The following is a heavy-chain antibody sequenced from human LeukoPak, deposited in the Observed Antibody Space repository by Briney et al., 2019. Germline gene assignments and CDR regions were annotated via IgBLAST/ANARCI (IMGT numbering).Heavy chain of an antibody. D-gene: IGHD2-21*02. Sequence: GGSLRLSCAASGFPFSSYAMHWVRQAPGKGLEWVTLISFEGSHQYYADSVKGRFTISRDNSKNTLYLQMNSLRAEDTAVYYCASTLAVTLKRNYFDYWGQGTLVTVSS. CDR1: GFPFSSYA. CDR3: ASTLAVTLKRNYFDY. J-gene: IGHJ4*02. V-gene: IGHV3-30*04. CDR2: ISFEGSHQ.